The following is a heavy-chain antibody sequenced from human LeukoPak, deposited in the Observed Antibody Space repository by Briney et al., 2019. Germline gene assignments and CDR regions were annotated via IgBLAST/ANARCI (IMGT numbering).Heavy chain of an antibody. CDR1: VDSVSSNSVA. CDR2: AYSRSRGGR. J-gene: IGHJ3*02. CDR3: ARGTNSTFDI. Sequence: SQTLSLSCAISVDSVSSNSVAGNWIRQSPSRGLEWLGRAYSRSRGGRDYAISVRSRINIDTDTSRNQFSLQLSSVTPEATAVYYCARGTNSTFDIWGQGTMVTVSS. V-gene: IGHV6-1*01. D-gene: IGHD1-7*01.